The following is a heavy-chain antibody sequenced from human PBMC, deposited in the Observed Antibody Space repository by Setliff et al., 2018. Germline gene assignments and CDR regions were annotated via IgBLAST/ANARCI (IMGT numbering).Heavy chain of an antibody. CDR1: GYTFTSYG. Sequence: ASVKVSCKASGYTFTSYGITWVRQAPGQGLEWMGRINPNTGGTNSAQKFQGRVTMTTDTSISTAYLEVSGLTYDDTAVYYCARDLGDSGSYSPGSDYWGQGTLVTVSS. J-gene: IGHJ4*02. CDR3: ARDLGDSGSYSPGSDY. V-gene: IGHV1-2*06. CDR2: INPNTGGT. D-gene: IGHD1-26*01.